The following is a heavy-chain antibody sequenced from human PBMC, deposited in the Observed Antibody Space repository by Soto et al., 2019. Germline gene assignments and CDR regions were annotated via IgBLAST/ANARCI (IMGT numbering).Heavy chain of an antibody. D-gene: IGHD2-15*01. Sequence: GGSLRLSCAASGFTFSSYWMSWVRQAPGKGLEWVANIKQDGSEKYYVDSVKGRFTISRDNAKNSLYLQMNSLRAEDTAVYYCARGGPISRDCSGGSCYCDYWGQGTLVTVSS. J-gene: IGHJ4*02. CDR3: ARGGPISRDCSGGSCYCDY. CDR1: GFTFSSYW. CDR2: IKQDGSEK. V-gene: IGHV3-7*01.